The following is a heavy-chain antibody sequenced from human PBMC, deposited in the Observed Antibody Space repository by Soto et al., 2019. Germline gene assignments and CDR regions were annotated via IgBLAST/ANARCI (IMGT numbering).Heavy chain of an antibody. Sequence: GESLKISCQGPGYSFSNYWIGWVRQMPGKGLEWMGVIYPGDSDTRYGPSFQGQVTISVDKSIITAYLQWSSLKASDSATFYCARQKNDFLTGYNAMDVWGQGTTVTVSS. CDR3: ARQKNDFLTGYNAMDV. CDR2: IYPGDSDT. CDR1: GYSFSNYW. J-gene: IGHJ6*02. V-gene: IGHV5-51*01. D-gene: IGHD3-9*01.